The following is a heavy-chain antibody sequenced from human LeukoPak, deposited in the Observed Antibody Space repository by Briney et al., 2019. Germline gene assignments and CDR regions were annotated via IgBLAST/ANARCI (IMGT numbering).Heavy chain of an antibody. V-gene: IGHV3-30*02. CDR1: GFTVSSNY. Sequence: SGGSLRISCAASGFTVSSNYMSWVRQAPGKGLEWVAFIRYDGSNKYYADSVKGRFTISRDNSKNTLYLQMNSLRAEDTAVYYCARDQGGYFDYWGQGTLVTVSS. J-gene: IGHJ4*02. CDR3: ARDQGGYFDY. CDR2: IRYDGSNK. D-gene: IGHD3-16*01.